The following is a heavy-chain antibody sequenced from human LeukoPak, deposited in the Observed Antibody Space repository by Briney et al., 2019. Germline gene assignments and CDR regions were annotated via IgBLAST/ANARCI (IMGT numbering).Heavy chain of an antibody. CDR3: AREPEYSSSWYKDFDI. Sequence: PGGSLRLSCAASGFTFNSYGMHWVRQAPGKGLEWVACIRNDGSNKYHADSVKGRFTISRDNAKSSLYLQMNSLRAEDTAVYYCAREPEYSSSWYKDFDIWGQGTMVTVSS. CDR2: IRNDGSNK. J-gene: IGHJ3*02. CDR1: GFTFNSYG. V-gene: IGHV3-30*02. D-gene: IGHD6-13*01.